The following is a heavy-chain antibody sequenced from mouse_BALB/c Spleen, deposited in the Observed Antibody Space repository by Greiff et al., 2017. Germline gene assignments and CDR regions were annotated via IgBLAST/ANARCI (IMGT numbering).Heavy chain of an antibody. CDR2: ISSGGSYT. D-gene: IGHD3-1*01. J-gene: IGHJ3*01. Sequence: EVKLVESGGGLVKPGGSLKLSCAASGFTFSSYTMSWVRQTPEKRLEWVATISSGGSYTYYPDSVKGRFTISRDNAKNTLYLQMSSLKSEDTAMYYCTRDRGDEGWFAYWGQGTLVTVSA. CDR3: TRDRGDEGWFAY. V-gene: IGHV5-6-4*01. CDR1: GFTFSSYT.